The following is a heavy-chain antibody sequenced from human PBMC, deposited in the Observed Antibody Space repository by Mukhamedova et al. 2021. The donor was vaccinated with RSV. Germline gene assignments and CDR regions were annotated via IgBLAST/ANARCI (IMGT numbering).Heavy chain of an antibody. J-gene: IGHJ4*02. CDR3: ARDERTGVDY. D-gene: IGHD7-27*01. CDR2: NK. Sequence: NKYYADSVKGRFTISRDNSKNTLYLQMNSLRAEDTAVYYCARDERTGVDYWGQGTLVTVSP. V-gene: IGHV3-30-3*01.